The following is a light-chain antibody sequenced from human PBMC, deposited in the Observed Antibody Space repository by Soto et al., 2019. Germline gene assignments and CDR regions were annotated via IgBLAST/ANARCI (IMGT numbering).Light chain of an antibody. CDR2: GAS. CDR1: QSGTSDF. CDR3: QQYGRSSLMFT. Sequence: EIVLTQSPGTLSLSPGQRATLSCRASQSGTSDFLAWYQQKPGQAPRLLIYGASTRAAGVPDRFSGSGSGTDFTLTITGLEPEDVAVYDCQQYGRSSLMFTFGQGTKLGV. V-gene: IGKV3-20*01. J-gene: IGKJ2*01.